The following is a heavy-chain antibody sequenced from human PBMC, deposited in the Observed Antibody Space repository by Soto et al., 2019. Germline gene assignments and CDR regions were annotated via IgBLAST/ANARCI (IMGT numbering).Heavy chain of an antibody. J-gene: IGHJ4*02. CDR2: IYYSGST. CDR1: GGSISSYY. V-gene: IGHV4-59*08. Sequence: SETLSRTCTVSGGSISSYYWSCIRQPPGKGLEWIGYIYYSGSTNYNPSLKSRVTISVDTSKNQFSLKLSSVTAADTAVYYCARRYSSSFDYWGQGTLVTVSS. D-gene: IGHD6-13*01. CDR3: ARRYSSSFDY.